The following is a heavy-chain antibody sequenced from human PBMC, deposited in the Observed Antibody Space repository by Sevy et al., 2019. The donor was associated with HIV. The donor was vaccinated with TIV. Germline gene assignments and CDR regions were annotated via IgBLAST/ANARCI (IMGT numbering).Heavy chain of an antibody. D-gene: IGHD6-19*01. CDR1: GFTFSDYA. CDR2: IKTKTYGGTT. Sequence: AGSLRLSCTASGFTFSDYAMSWVRQAPGKGLEWVGFIKTKTYGGTTEYAASVKGRFIISRDDSKNIAYLQMNSLKTEDTAVYYCTRDLYGSGWFYFDYWGQGTLVTVSS. V-gene: IGHV3-49*04. J-gene: IGHJ4*02. CDR3: TRDLYGSGWFYFDY.